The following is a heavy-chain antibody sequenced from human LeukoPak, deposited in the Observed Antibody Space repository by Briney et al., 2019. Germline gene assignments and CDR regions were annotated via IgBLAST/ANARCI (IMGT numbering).Heavy chain of an antibody. V-gene: IGHV3-73*01. CDR3: TRHSDLTGKGQYYYYYYMDV. Sequence: PAGYLRLYCAASGFTFSSYGMHWVRQASGKGLEWVGSIRSKANSYATAYAASVKGRFTISRDDSKNTAYLQMNSLKTEDTAVYYCTRHSDLTGKGQYYYYYYMDVWGKGTTVTVSS. CDR2: IRSKANSYAT. CDR1: GFTFSSYG. D-gene: IGHD1-20*01. J-gene: IGHJ6*03.